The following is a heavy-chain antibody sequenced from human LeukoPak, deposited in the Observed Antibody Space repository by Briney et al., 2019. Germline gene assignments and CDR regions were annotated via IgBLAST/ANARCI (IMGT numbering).Heavy chain of an antibody. D-gene: IGHD2-21*02. CDR2: INPSGAST. CDR3: AGPPDCGGDCYKYLQQ. Sequence: ASVKVSCRASGYTLTNYYIHWVRQAPGQGLEWMGIINPSGASTIYAQKFQGRVTMTRDTSTSTVYMELSSLRSEDTAVYYCAGPPDCGGDCYKYLQQWGQGTLVIVSS. CDR1: GYTLTNYY. J-gene: IGHJ1*01. V-gene: IGHV1-46*01.